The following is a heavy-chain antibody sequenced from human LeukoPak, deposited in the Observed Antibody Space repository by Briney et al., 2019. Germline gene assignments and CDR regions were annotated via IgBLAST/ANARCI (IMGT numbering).Heavy chain of an antibody. CDR2: IKQDGSDK. V-gene: IGHV3-7*01. CDR1: GFTFSTYW. Sequence: GGSLRLSCAAPGFTFSTYWMSWVRQAPGKGLEWVANIKQDGSDKYYVSSVKGRFTISRDNAKNSLYLQMNSLRAEDTAVYYCATNRYFDYWGQGTLVTVSS. D-gene: IGHD2-8*01. J-gene: IGHJ4*02. CDR3: ATNRYFDY.